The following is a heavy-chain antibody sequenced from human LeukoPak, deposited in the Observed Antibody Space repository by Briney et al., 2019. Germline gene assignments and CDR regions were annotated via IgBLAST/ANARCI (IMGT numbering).Heavy chain of an antibody. CDR2: ISYDGSNK. Sequence: PGRSLRLSCAASGFTFSSYGMHWVRQAPGKGLEWVAVISYDGSNKYYADSVKGRFTISRDNSKNTLYLQMNSLRAEDTAVYYCAKAPVAGIPIYYFDYWGQGTLVTVSS. D-gene: IGHD2-15*01. CDR1: GFTFSSYG. V-gene: IGHV3-30*18. J-gene: IGHJ4*02. CDR3: AKAPVAGIPIYYFDY.